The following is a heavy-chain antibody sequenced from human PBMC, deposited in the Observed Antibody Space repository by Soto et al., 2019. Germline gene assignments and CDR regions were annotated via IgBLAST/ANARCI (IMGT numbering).Heavy chain of an antibody. CDR3: AAGLGVGAIGWFDP. J-gene: IGHJ5*02. D-gene: IGHD1-26*01. CDR1: GYNFITYW. Sequence: PGESLKISCKGFGYNFITYWIGWVRQIPGEGLEWMGIIFVGDSDTRYSPSFEGQVTISVDKSISTAYLQWNNLKPSDTATYYCAAGLGVGAIGWFDPWGQGTQVTVSS. CDR2: IFVGDSDT. V-gene: IGHV5-51*01.